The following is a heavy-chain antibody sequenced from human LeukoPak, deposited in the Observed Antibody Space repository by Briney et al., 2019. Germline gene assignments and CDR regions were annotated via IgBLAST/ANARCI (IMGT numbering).Heavy chain of an antibody. V-gene: IGHV3-30-3*01. CDR1: GFTFSGYA. CDR2: ISYDGSNK. J-gene: IGHJ4*02. CDR3: ARDHSVFGGY. Sequence: GGSLRLSCAASGFTFSGYAMHWVRQAPGKGLEWVAVISYDGSNKYYADSVKGRFTISRDNSKNTLYLQMNSLRAEDTAVYYCARDHSVFGGYRGQGTLVTVSS. D-gene: IGHD3-10*02.